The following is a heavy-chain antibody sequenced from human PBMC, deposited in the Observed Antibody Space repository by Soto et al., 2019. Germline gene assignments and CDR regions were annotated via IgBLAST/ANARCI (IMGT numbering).Heavy chain of an antibody. CDR1: GVIVTRGTYY. CDR2: IYYSGST. D-gene: IGHD5-18*01. CDR3: AKTETAMATPFDY. V-gene: IGHV4-61*01. J-gene: IGHJ4*02. Sequence: SETLSLTCTVSGVIVTRGTYYWSWIRQPPGKGLEWIGYIYYSGSTNCNPSLKSRVTISVDTSMNQFSLKLSSVTAADTAVYYCAKTETAMATPFDYWGQGTLVTVSS.